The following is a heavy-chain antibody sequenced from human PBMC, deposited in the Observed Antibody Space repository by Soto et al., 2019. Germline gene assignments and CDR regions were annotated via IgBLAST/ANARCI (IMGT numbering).Heavy chain of an antibody. D-gene: IGHD3-22*01. V-gene: IGHV4-4*07. Sequence: SETLSLTCTVSGGSISTYYWSWIRQAAGKGMEWIGRIYPTGSTNYNPSLKSRVTMSVDTSKNLFSLKLSSMTAADTAVYYCARAAADDSSGYIGNDWVDPWGQGTPVTVSS. CDR3: ARAAADDSSGYIGNDWVDP. J-gene: IGHJ5*02. CDR1: GGSISTYY. CDR2: IYPTGST.